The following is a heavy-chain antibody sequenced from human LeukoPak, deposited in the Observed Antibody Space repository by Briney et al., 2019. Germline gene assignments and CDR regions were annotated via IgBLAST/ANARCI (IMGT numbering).Heavy chain of an antibody. CDR2: INHSGST. CDR1: GGSFSGYY. Sequence: PSETLSLTCAVYGGSFSGYYWSWIRQPPGKGLEWIGEINHSGSTNYNPSLKSRVTISVDTSKNQFSLKLSSVTAADTAVYYCARGGVAARPFHYYYYMDVWGKGTTVTVSS. D-gene: IGHD6-6*01. CDR3: ARGGVAARPFHYYYYMDV. J-gene: IGHJ6*03. V-gene: IGHV4-34*01.